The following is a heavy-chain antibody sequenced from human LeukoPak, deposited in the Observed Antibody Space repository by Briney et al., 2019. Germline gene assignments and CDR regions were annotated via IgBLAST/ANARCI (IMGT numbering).Heavy chain of an antibody. V-gene: IGHV3-21*01. CDR2: ISSSSSYI. Sequence: GGSLRLSCAASGFTFSRHSINWVRQAPGKGLEWVSSISSSSSYIYYADSVKGRFTISRDNSKNTLYLQMNSLRAEDTAVYYCARDGERGSSWSLDYWGQGTLVTVSS. CDR1: GFTFSRHS. D-gene: IGHD6-13*01. CDR3: ARDGERGSSWSLDY. J-gene: IGHJ4*02.